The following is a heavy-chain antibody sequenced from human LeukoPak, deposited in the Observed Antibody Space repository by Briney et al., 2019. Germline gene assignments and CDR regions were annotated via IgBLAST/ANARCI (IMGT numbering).Heavy chain of an antibody. CDR1: GFTITTSA. D-gene: IGHD2-8*02. J-gene: IGHJ3*02. CDR3: AAVPNANAWYWDDAFDI. CDR2: IVVGSGNT. Sequence: SLKVSCKASGFTITTSAVQWVRQARGQRLEWIGRIVVGSGNTDHAQKFQGRLTITRDISTSTAYMELSSLTSDDTAVYYCAAVPNANAWYWDDAFDIWGQGTMVTVSS. V-gene: IGHV1-58*01.